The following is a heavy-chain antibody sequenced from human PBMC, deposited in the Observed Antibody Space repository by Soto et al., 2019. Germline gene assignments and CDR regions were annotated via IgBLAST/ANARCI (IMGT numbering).Heavy chain of an antibody. CDR3: ARESAVSGPNGFDT. Sequence: SETLSLTCSVSGDSMTKYYWSWIRQPAGKGLEWIGRVYMSGSTNYNPSLKSRVTMSIDTSNNHFSLRLKSGAAADTAVYDCARESAVSGPNGFDTWGRGTLVTVSS. CDR2: VYMSGST. CDR1: GDSMTKYY. D-gene: IGHD2-8*01. J-gene: IGHJ5*02. V-gene: IGHV4-4*07.